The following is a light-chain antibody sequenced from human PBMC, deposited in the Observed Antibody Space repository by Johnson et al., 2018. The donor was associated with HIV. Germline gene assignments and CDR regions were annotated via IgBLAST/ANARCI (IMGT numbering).Light chain of an antibody. Sequence: QSVLTQPPSVSAAPGQKVTISCSGSSSNIGNNYVSWYQQLPGTAPKLLIYENNKRPSGIPDRFSGATSGPSATLGITGLQTGDDADYYCGTWDSSLSAYVFGTGTKVTVL. V-gene: IGLV1-51*02. CDR2: ENN. CDR3: GTWDSSLSAYV. CDR1: SSNIGNNY. J-gene: IGLJ1*01.